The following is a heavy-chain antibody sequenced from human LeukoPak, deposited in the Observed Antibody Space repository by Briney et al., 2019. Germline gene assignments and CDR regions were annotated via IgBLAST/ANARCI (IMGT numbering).Heavy chain of an antibody. J-gene: IGHJ4*02. Sequence: SETLSLTCTVSGDSISSGSYYWSWIRQPAGKGLEWVGRIYGSGRTNYNPSLKSRVTISVDTSKNQFSLRLSSATAADTAVYYCARETYCAADCYSGFDFWGQGTPVTVSS. CDR1: GDSISSGSYY. V-gene: IGHV4-61*10. D-gene: IGHD2-21*02. CDR3: ARETYCAADCYSGFDF. CDR2: IYGSGRT.